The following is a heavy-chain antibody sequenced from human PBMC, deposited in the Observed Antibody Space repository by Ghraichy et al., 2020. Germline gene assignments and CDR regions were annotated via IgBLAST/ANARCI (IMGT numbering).Heavy chain of an antibody. Sequence: LTCAASGFSFSSYWMSWVRQAPGKGLEWVANIKQDGTDNYYVDSVKGRFTISRDNAKNSLYLQMNSLRAEDTALFYCARVPSRGLYYFDFWGQGTLVTVSS. CDR1: GFSFSSYW. CDR2: IKQDGTDN. D-gene: IGHD6-13*01. J-gene: IGHJ4*02. CDR3: ARVPSRGLYYFDF. V-gene: IGHV3-7*01.